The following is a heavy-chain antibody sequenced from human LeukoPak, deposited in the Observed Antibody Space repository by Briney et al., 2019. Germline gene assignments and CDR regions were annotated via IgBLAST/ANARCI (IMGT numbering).Heavy chain of an antibody. J-gene: IGHJ3*02. V-gene: IGHV4-59*01. CDR2: ISYSGST. CDR1: GGSISSYY. D-gene: IGHD1-26*01. Sequence: SETLPLTCTVSGGSISSYYWSWIRQPPGKGLEWIGYISYSGSTDYNPSLKSRVTISLDTSKNQFSLRLSSVTAADTAVYYCARETRLHSGSYSNDAFDIWGQGTMVTVSS. CDR3: ARETRLHSGSYSNDAFDI.